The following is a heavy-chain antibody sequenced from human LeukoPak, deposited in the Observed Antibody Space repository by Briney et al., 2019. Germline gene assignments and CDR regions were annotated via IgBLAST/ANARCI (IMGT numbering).Heavy chain of an antibody. Sequence: GGSLRLSCAASGFTFSSYWMSWVRQAPGKGLECVANIKQDGSEKYYVDSVKGRFTISRDNAKNSLYLQMNSLRAEDTAVYYCAELGITMIGGVWGKGTTVTISS. CDR2: IKQDGSEK. CDR1: GFTFSSYW. V-gene: IGHV3-7*01. D-gene: IGHD3-10*02. J-gene: IGHJ6*04. CDR3: AELGITMIGGV.